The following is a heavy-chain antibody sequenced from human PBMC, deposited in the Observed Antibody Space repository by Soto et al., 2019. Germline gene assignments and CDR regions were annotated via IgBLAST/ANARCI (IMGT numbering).Heavy chain of an antibody. Sequence: GESLKISCKGSGYSFTNYWIGWVRQMPGKGLEWMGIIFPGDSDTRYSPSFQGQVTISADKPISTAYLQWSSLQASDTAMFYCTRHPTLTEAFDSCGQGTMVTVSS. CDR1: GYSFTNYW. J-gene: IGHJ3*02. CDR2: IFPGDSDT. V-gene: IGHV5-51*01. CDR3: TRHPTLTEAFDS. D-gene: IGHD1-1*01.